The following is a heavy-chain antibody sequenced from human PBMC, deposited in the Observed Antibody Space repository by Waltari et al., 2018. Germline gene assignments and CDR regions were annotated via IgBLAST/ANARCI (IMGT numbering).Heavy chain of an antibody. V-gene: IGHV3-74*01. CDR1: GFTFSDYW. Sequence: EVQLVESGGGLVQPGGSLRLFCAASGFTFSDYWMHWVRQAPGQGLVSVAHINLDGRITNYAASVKGRFTISRDNAKNTLFLQMSSLRAEDTALYYCVLYSSELLGDYWGQGTLVTVSS. J-gene: IGHJ4*02. CDR2: INLDGRIT. CDR3: VLYSSELLGDY. D-gene: IGHD6-19*01.